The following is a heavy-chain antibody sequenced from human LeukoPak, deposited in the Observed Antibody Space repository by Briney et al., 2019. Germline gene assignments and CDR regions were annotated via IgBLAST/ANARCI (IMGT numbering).Heavy chain of an antibody. D-gene: IGHD4-17*01. Sequence: SETLSLTCTVSGGSISSSSYYWGWIRQPPGKGLEWIGSIYYSGSTYYNPSLKSRVTISVDTSKNQFSLKLSSMTAADTAVYYCAREREGPYGYLDYWGQGILVTVSS. CDR3: AREREGPYGYLDY. CDR2: IYYSGST. CDR1: GGSISSSSYY. V-gene: IGHV4-39*07. J-gene: IGHJ4*02.